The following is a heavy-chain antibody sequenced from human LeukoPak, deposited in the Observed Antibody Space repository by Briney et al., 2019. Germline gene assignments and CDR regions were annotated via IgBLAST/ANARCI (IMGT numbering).Heavy chain of an antibody. CDR3: ARDGNTYGDYHYFDN. CDR2: FISSVNYI. Sequence: GGSLRLSCAASGFSFSSYSMNWVRQAPGKGLEWVSSFISSVNYIYYADSVKGRFTISRDNAKNSLYLQMNSLRAEDTAMYYCARDGNTYGDYHYFDNWGQGTLVTVSS. J-gene: IGHJ4*02. D-gene: IGHD4-17*01. CDR1: GFSFSSYS. V-gene: IGHV3-21*01.